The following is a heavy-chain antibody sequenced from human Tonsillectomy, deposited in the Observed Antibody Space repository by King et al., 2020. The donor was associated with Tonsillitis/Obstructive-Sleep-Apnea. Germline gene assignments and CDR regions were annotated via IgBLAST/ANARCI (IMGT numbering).Heavy chain of an antibody. Sequence: VQLQQSGPGLVKPSRTLSLTCAISGDSVSSNSAAWNWIRQSPSRGLEWLGRTYFRSKWYNDYAVSVKSRITINPDTSKNQFTLQLNSVTPEDTAVYYFARVRVYDDSDYYYYGMDVWGQGTTVTVSS. J-gene: IGHJ6*02. CDR3: ARVRVYDDSDYYYYGMDV. CDR1: GDSVSSNSAA. CDR2: TYFRSKWYN. V-gene: IGHV6-1*01. D-gene: IGHD4-11*01.